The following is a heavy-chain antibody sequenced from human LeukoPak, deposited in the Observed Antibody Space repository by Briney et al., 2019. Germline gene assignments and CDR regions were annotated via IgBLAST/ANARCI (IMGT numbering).Heavy chain of an antibody. V-gene: IGHV4-38-2*01. D-gene: IGHD2-2*01. J-gene: IGHJ3*02. CDR3: ASAVVPAAAFDT. Sequence: SETLSLTCAVSGYSISSGYYWGWIRQPPGKGLEWIGSIYHSGSTYYNPSLKSRVTISVDTSKNQFSLKLSSVTAADTAVYYCASAVVPAAAFDTWGQGAMVTVSS. CDR1: GYSISSGYY. CDR2: IYHSGST.